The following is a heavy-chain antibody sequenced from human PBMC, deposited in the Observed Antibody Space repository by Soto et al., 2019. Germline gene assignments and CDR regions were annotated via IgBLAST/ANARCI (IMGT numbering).Heavy chain of an antibody. Sequence: GWIRQPPVKALECLALIYWDADKRYTPSMTSRLTITKDTSKNQVVLTMTNMDPVDTATYYCAPRDTDYYDSSGYSYRGQGTLVTVFS. V-gene: IGHV2-5*02. D-gene: IGHD3-22*01. CDR3: APRDTDYYDSSGYSY. CDR2: IYWDADK. J-gene: IGHJ4*02.